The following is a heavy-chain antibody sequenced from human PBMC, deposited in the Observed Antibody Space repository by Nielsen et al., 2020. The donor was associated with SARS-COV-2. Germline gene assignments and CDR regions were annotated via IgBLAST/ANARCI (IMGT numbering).Heavy chain of an antibody. CDR3: AKDGDSSSWYGGSYYYYGMDV. Sequence: GGSLRLSCAASGFTFSSYSMNWVRQAPGKGLEWVSSISSSSSYIYYADSVKGRFTISRDNAKNSLYLQMNSLRAEDTAVYYCAKDGDSSSWYGGSYYYYGMDVWGQGTTVTVSS. J-gene: IGHJ6*02. CDR1: GFTFSSYS. V-gene: IGHV3-21*04. D-gene: IGHD6-13*01. CDR2: ISSSSSYI.